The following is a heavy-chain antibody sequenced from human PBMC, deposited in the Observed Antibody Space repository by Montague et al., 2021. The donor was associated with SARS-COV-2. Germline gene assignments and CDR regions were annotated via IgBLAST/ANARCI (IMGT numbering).Heavy chain of an antibody. Sequence: PALVKPTQTLTLTCVFSGFSLNTDGVGVAWIRRPPGKALEWLALIYWDGDQRYSPSLKTRLTISKDTSKNQVVLTMTSMDPEDTATYYCARTDCSDGICRFDYWGQGTLVTVSS. CDR1: GFSLNTDGVG. V-gene: IGHV2-5*02. D-gene: IGHD2-15*01. CDR2: IYWDGDQ. J-gene: IGHJ4*02. CDR3: ARTDCSDGICRFDY.